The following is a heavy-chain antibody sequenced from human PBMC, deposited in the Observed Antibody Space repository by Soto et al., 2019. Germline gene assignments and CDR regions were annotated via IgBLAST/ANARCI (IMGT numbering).Heavy chain of an antibody. Sequence: EVQLVESGGGLVKPGGSLRLSCAASGFTFSSYSMNWVRQAPGKGLEWVSSISSSSSYIYYADSVKGRFTISRDNAKNSLYLQMNSLRAEDTAVYYCARDTVRGYYYYSMDVWGQGTTVTVSS. J-gene: IGHJ6*02. V-gene: IGHV3-21*01. D-gene: IGHD4-17*01. CDR3: ARDTVRGYYYYSMDV. CDR2: ISSSSSYI. CDR1: GFTFSSYS.